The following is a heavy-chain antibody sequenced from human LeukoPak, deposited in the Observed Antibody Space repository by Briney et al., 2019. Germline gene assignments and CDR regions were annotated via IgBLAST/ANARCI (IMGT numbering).Heavy chain of an antibody. CDR1: GGSISSSSYY. D-gene: IGHD5-18*01. V-gene: IGHV4-39*01. J-gene: IGHJ4*02. CDR3: ARQSGYSYGYIGY. CDR2: IYYSGST. Sequence: TSETLSLTCTVSGGSISSSSYYWGWIRQPPGKGLEWIGSIYYSGSTYYNPSLKSRVTISVDTSKNQFSLKLSSVTAADTAVYYCARQSGYSYGYIGYWGQGTLVTVSS.